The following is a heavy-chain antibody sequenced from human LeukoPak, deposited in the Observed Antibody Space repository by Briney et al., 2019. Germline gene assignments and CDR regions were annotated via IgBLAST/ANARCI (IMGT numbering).Heavy chain of an antibody. CDR2: INPSVGST. CDR3: ARVKPIAAAGPWQHYFHY. Sequence: GASVKVSSKPSRYTFTSYYMHWVRQAPGQRLEWMGIINPSVGSTSYAQKFQGRVTMTRDMSTSTVYMELSSLRSEDTAVYYCARVKPIAAAGPWQHYFHYWGQGTLVTVSS. D-gene: IGHD6-13*01. J-gene: IGHJ4*02. V-gene: IGHV1-46*01. CDR1: RYTFTSYY.